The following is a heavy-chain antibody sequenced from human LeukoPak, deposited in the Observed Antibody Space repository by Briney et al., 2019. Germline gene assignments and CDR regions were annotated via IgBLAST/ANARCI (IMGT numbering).Heavy chain of an antibody. V-gene: IGHV4-4*07. CDR1: GGSISSYY. D-gene: IGHD6-13*01. CDR2: IYTSGST. Sequence: SETLSLTCTVSGGSISSYYWSWIRQPAGKGLEWIGRIYTSGSTNYNPSLKSRVTMSVDTSKNQFSLKLSSVTAADTAVYYCAREASSSWYDYGFFLYYFDYWGQGTLVTVSS. J-gene: IGHJ4*02. CDR3: AREASSSWYDYGFFLYYFDY.